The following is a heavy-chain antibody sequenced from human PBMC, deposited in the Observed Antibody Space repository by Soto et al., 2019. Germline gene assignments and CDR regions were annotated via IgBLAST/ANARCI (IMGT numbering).Heavy chain of an antibody. J-gene: IGHJ4*02. CDR1: GGSISSGGYY. CDR2: IYYSGST. Sequence: ASETLSLTGTGSGGSISSGGYYWSWIRQHPGKGLEWIGYIYYSGSTYYNPSLKSRVTISVDTSKNQFSLKLSSVTAADTAVYYCARELVGDILTGYGPNYFDYWGQGTLVTVSS. D-gene: IGHD3-9*01. CDR3: ARELVGDILTGYGPNYFDY. V-gene: IGHV4-31*03.